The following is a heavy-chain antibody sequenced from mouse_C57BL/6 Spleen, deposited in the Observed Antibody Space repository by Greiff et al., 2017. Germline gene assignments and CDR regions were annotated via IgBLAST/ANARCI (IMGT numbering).Heavy chain of an antibody. CDR2: IDPNSGGT. Sequence: QVQLKESGAELVKPGASVKLSCKASGYTFTSYWMHWVKQRPGRGLEWIGRIDPNSGGTKYNEKFKSKATLTVDKPSSTAYMQLSSLTSEDSAVYYCARSEVEDLITTYLDYWGQGTTLTVSS. V-gene: IGHV1-72*01. J-gene: IGHJ2*01. D-gene: IGHD1-1*01. CDR3: ARSEVEDLITTYLDY. CDR1: GYTFTSYW.